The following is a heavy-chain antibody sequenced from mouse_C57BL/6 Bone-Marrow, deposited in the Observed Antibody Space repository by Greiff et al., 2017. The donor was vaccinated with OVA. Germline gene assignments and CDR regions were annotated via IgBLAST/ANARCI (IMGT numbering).Heavy chain of an antibody. CDR3: ARGGYYGSYHWYFDV. CDR1: GYAFTNYL. Sequence: VMLVESGAELVRPGTSVKVSCKASGYAFTNYLIEWVKQRPGQGLEWIGVINPGSGGTNYNEKFKGKATLTADKSSSTAYMQLSSLTSEDSAVYFCARGGYYGSYHWYFDVWGRGTTITVSS. D-gene: IGHD2-1*01. J-gene: IGHJ1*03. CDR2: INPGSGGT. V-gene: IGHV1-54*01.